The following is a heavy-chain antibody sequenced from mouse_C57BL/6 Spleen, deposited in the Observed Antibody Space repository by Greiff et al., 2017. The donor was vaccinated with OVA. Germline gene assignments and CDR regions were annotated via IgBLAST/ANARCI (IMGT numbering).Heavy chain of an antibody. D-gene: IGHD2-4*01. CDR3: ARLYDYDDWYFDV. CDR2: ISSGGSYT. J-gene: IGHJ1*03. Sequence: EVQLQESGGDLVKPGGSLKLSCAASGFTFSSYGMSWVRQTPDKRLEWVATISSGGSYTYYPDSVKGRFTISRDNAKNTLYLQMSSLKSEDTAMYYCARLYDYDDWYFDVWGTGTTVTVSS. CDR1: GFTFSSYG. V-gene: IGHV5-6*01.